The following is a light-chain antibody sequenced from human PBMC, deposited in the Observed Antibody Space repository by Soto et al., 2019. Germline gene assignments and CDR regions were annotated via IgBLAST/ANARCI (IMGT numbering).Light chain of an antibody. Sequence: DIQLTQSPSFLSASVGDRVTITCRASQAVSRYLAWYQQKPGKAPNLLIYAASTLRSGVPSRFSGSGSETEFTLTISSLQPEDFATYYCQQLNSYLFAFGPGTKVDIK. J-gene: IGKJ3*01. CDR3: QQLNSYLFA. CDR2: AAS. V-gene: IGKV1-9*01. CDR1: QAVSRY.